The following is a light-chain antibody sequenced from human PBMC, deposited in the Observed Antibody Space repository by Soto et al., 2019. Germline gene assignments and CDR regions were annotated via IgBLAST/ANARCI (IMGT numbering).Light chain of an antibody. Sequence: EIVMTQSPATLSVSPGERATLSCRASQSVSSNLAWYQQKPGQAPRLLIPGVSTRATGIPARFSGSGSGTEFTLTISSLQSEDFAVYYCQQYNTWPKTFGQGTKVEIK. V-gene: IGKV3-15*01. CDR2: GVS. J-gene: IGKJ1*01. CDR3: QQYNTWPKT. CDR1: QSVSSN.